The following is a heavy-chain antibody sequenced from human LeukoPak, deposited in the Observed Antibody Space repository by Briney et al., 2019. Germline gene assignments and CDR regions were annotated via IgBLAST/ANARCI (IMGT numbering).Heavy chain of an antibody. CDR2: INPNSGGT. V-gene: IGHV1-2*02. D-gene: IGHD2-2*03. J-gene: IGHJ3*02. CDR1: GYTFTGYY. CDR3: ARDWIPGSFDAFDI. Sequence: GASVKVSCKASGYTFTGYYMHWVRQAPGQGLEWMGWINPNSGGTNYAQKFQGRVTMTRDTSISTAYMELSRLRSDDTAVYYCARDWIPGSFDAFDIWGQGTMVTVSS.